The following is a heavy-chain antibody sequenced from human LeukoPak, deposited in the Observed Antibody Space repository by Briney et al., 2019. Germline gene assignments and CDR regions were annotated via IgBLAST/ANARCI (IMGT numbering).Heavy chain of an antibody. J-gene: IGHJ4*02. CDR2: ISDSGVDT. D-gene: IGHD2-2*02. Sequence: GGSLRLSCAASGFTFSSYGMHWVRQAPGKGLEWVSVISDSGVDTSYGDSGKGRFTISRDNSKNTLYLQMNSLRAEDTAVYYCAKTDCTSSSCYTIESWGQGTLVTVSS. V-gene: IGHV3-23*01. CDR1: GFTFSSYG. CDR3: AKTDCTSSSCYTIES.